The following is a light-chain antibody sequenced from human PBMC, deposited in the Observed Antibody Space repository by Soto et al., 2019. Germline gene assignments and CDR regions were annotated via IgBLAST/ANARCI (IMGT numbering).Light chain of an antibody. V-gene: IGKV3-11*01. CDR1: QSVRSF. CDR2: DAS. Sequence: EIVLTQSPATLSLSPGERATLSCRASQSVRSFLAWYQQKPGQAPRRLIYDASNRATGVPGRFSGSGSGTDFTLTISSLEPEDFAVYYCQQRSSWPPALSFGGGTKVE. J-gene: IGKJ4*01. CDR3: QQRSSWPPALS.